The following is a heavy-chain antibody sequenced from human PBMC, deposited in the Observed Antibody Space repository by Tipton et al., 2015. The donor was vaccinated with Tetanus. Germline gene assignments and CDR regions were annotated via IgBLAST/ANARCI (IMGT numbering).Heavy chain of an antibody. Sequence: TLSLTCTVSGGPLRSGDHYWSWIRQPPGKGLEWLAYISSSGSTNSNHSLKSRITISRDTSKNQFSLKLASVTAADTAVYFCARANFDFPKKGPFDSWGQGIPVIVSA. CDR2: ISSSGST. V-gene: IGHV4-61*08. CDR3: ARANFDFPKKGPFDS. J-gene: IGHJ4*02. CDR1: GGPLRSGDHY. D-gene: IGHD3-3*01.